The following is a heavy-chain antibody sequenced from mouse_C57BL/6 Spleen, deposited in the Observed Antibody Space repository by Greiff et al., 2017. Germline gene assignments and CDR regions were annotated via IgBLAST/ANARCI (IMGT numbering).Heavy chain of an antibody. CDR1: GYTFPSYW. D-gene: IGHD2-4*01. Sequence: QVQLQQPGAELVMPGASVKLSCKASGYTFPSYWMHWVKQRPGQGLEWIGEIDPSDSYTNYNQKFKGKSTLTVDKSSSTAYMQLSSLTSEDSAVYYCARYDYDGFAYWGQGTLVTVSA. J-gene: IGHJ3*01. V-gene: IGHV1-69*01. CDR3: ARYDYDGFAY. CDR2: IDPSDSYT.